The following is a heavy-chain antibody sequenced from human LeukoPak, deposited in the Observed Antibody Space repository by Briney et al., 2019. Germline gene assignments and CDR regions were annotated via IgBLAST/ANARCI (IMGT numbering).Heavy chain of an antibody. CDR3: ASIWGSGSYRNGVDY. J-gene: IGHJ4*02. CDR2: IYYSGST. Sequence: SGGSLRLSCAASGFTVSSNYMSWVRQAPGKGLEWIGYIYYSGSTNYNPSLKSRVTISVDTSKNQFSLKLSSVTAADTAVYYCASIWGSGSYRNGVDYWGQGTLVTVSS. D-gene: IGHD3-10*01. CDR1: GFTVSSNY. V-gene: IGHV4-59*02.